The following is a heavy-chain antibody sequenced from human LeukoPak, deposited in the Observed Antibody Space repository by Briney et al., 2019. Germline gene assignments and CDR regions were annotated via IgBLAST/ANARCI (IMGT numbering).Heavy chain of an antibody. CDR1: GFTFTSYE. V-gene: IGHV3-48*03. J-gene: IGHJ2*01. CDR3: ARSTWYFDL. Sequence: GGSLRLSCAASGFTFTSYEMNWVRQAPGKGLEWVSYIGSSGSTIYYADSVKGRFTISRDNAKNSLYLQMNSLRAEDTAVYYCARSTWYFDLWGRGTLVTVSS. CDR2: IGSSGSTI.